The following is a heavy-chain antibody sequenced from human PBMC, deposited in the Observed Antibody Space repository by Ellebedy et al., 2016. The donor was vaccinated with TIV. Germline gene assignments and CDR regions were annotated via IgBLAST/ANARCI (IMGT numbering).Heavy chain of an antibody. CDR3: AVPSWFFYYDSMDV. V-gene: IGHV3-66*01. D-gene: IGHD3-22*01. J-gene: IGHJ6*02. CDR2: IYSGGST. CDR1: GFTVSSNY. Sequence: GESLKISCEASGFTVSSNYMSWVRQAPGKGLEWVSTIYSGGSTYYADSVQGRFTISRDNSKNTLYLQMSNLSVEDTAVYFCAVPSWFFYYDSMDVWGQGTTVTVS.